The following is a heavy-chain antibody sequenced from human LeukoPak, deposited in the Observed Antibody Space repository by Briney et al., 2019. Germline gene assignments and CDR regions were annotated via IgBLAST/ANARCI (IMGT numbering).Heavy chain of an antibody. CDR2: ISFDGKNK. D-gene: IGHD3-22*01. CDR3: TRGPATDYYDTSGYCDY. J-gene: IGHJ4*02. V-gene: IGHV3-30*15. CDR1: GFTLGNYA. Sequence: PGRSLRLSCEASGFTLGNYAMHGVRQAPGKGLEWVTNISFDGKNKHYVGSVKGRFTISRDSSKNTLYLQMSTLRPEDTAVYYCTRGPATDYYDTSGYCDYWGQGTLVSVSS.